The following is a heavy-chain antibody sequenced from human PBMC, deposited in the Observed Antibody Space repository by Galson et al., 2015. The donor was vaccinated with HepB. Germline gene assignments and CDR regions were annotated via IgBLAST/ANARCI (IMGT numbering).Heavy chain of an antibody. D-gene: IGHD5-18*01. V-gene: IGHV3-53*01. CDR1: GFIVSSNY. Sequence: SLRLSCAASGFIVSSNYMNWVRQAPGKGLEWVSVIFSGGSTYYADSVRGRFIISRDNLQNTLYLQMNSLRAEDTAVYYCTRGMDTAMVTHWFDPWGQGTLVTVSS. J-gene: IGHJ5*02. CDR3: TRGMDTAMVTHWFDP. CDR2: IFSGGST.